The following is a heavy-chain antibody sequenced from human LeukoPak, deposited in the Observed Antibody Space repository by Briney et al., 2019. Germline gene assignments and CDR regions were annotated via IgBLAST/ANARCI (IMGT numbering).Heavy chain of an antibody. D-gene: IGHD2-2*01. J-gene: IGHJ3*02. V-gene: IGHV3-23*01. CDR3: AKPPVGPEAFDI. Sequence: GGSLRLSCAASGFTFSSYAMSWVRQAPGKGLEWVSAISGSGGSTYYADSVKGRFTTSRDNSKNTLYLQMNSLRAEDTAVYYCAKPPVGPEAFDIWGQGTMVTVSS. CDR2: ISGSGGST. CDR1: GFTFSSYA.